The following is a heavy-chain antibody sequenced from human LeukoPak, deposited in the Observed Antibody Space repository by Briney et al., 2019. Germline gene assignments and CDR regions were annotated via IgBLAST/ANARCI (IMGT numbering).Heavy chain of an antibody. V-gene: IGHV3-15*01. Sequence: GGSLRLSCAASGFTFSSYEMDWVRQAPGEGLEWVGRIKAKTYGGTTDYAAPVKGRFTISRDDSKNTLYLQLNSLKTEDTAVYYCTTDDKMTPFDYWGQGTLVTVSS. J-gene: IGHJ4*02. D-gene: IGHD3-22*01. CDR3: TTDDKMTPFDY. CDR1: GFTFSSYE. CDR2: IKAKTYGGTT.